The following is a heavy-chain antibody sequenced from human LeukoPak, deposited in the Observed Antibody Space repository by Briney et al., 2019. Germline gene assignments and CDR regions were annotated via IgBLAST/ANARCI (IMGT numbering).Heavy chain of an antibody. CDR1: GFTFSSYE. CDR3: ARERGSRGWYVYDYYYYMDV. CDR2: ISSSGSTI. J-gene: IGHJ6*03. D-gene: IGHD6-19*01. V-gene: IGHV3-48*03. Sequence: PGGSLRLSCAASGFTFSSYEMNWVRQAPGKGLEWVSYISSSGSTIYYADSVKGRFTISRDNAKNSLYLQMNSLRAEDTAVYYCARERGSRGWYVYDYYYYMDVWGKGTTVTISS.